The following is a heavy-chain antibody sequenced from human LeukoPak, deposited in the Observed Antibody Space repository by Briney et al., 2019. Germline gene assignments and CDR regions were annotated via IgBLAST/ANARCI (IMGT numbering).Heavy chain of an antibody. Sequence: ASVKVSCTASGYTVTSYYMHWVRQAPGQGLEWMGIINPSGGSTSYAQKFQGRVTMTRDTSTSTVYMELSSLRSEDTAVYYCARDEVVVVPGYYFDYWGQGTLVTVSS. V-gene: IGHV1-46*01. CDR2: INPSGGST. CDR3: ARDEVVVVPGYYFDY. J-gene: IGHJ4*02. D-gene: IGHD2-2*01. CDR1: GYTVTSYY.